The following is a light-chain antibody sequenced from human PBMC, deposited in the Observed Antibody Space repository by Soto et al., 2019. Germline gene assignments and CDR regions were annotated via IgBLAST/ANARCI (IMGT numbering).Light chain of an antibody. CDR2: GVS. V-gene: IGKV3-20*01. CDR1: QSVSSTY. Sequence: EIVLTQSPGTLSLSPGERATLSCRASQSVSSTYLAWYQQKPGQAPRLLSYGVSNRATGIPDRFSGSGSGTDFTLTISRLEPDDFAVYYCQQDGGSPLTFGGGTKVEIK. CDR3: QQDGGSPLT. J-gene: IGKJ4*01.